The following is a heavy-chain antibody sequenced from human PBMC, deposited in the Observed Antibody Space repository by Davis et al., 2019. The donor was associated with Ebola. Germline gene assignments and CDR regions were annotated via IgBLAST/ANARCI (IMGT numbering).Heavy chain of an antibody. D-gene: IGHD2-15*01. CDR1: GYTFTGYY. V-gene: IGHV1-2*02. Sequence: ASVKVSCKASGYTFTGYYIHWVRQAPGQGLEWMGMINPSGGSTIYAQKFQGRVTMTRDTSISTAYMELSRLRSDDTAVYYCAREGYCSGGSCYHFDYWGQGTLVTVSS. J-gene: IGHJ4*02. CDR3: AREGYCSGGSCYHFDY. CDR2: INPSGGST.